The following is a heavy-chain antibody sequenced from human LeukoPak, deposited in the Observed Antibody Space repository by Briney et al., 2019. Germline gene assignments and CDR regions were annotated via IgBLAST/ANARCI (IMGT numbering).Heavy chain of an antibody. CDR3: ARDRREQYCSGGSCYSALGFFDY. Sequence: SETLSLTCTVSGGSISSYYCSWIRQPPGKGLEWIGYIHDSGSTNYNPSLKRRVTISVDTSKNRFSLKLYSVNAADTAVYYCARDRREQYCSGGSCYSALGFFDYWGQGTLVTVSS. J-gene: IGHJ4*02. D-gene: IGHD2-15*01. CDR2: IHDSGST. V-gene: IGHV4-59*01. CDR1: GGSISSYY.